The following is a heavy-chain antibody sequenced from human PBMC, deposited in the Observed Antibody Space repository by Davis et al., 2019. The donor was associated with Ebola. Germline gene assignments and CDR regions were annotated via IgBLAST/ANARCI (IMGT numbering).Heavy chain of an antibody. CDR2: ISYDGSNK. CDR3: ARHNRCGGGDCYFDY. CDR1: GFTFSSYA. D-gene: IGHD2-21*02. Sequence: PGGSLRLSCAASGFTFSSYAMHWVRQAPGKGLEWVAVISYDGSNKYYADSVKGRFTISRDNSKNTLYLQMNSLRAEDTAVYYCARHNRCGGGDCYFDYWGQGTLVTVSS. V-gene: IGHV3-30-3*01. J-gene: IGHJ4*02.